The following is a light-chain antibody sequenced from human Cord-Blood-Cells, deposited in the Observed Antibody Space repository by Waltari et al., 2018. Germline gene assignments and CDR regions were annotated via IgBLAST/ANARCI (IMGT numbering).Light chain of an antibody. Sequence: QSALTQPASVSGSPGHSITISCTGTSSDVGSYNLITWYQQHPGKAPKLMMYEGSKRPSGVSNRFSGSKSGNTASLTISGLQAEDEADYYCCSYAGSSTLVFGGGTKLTVL. CDR2: EGS. CDR3: CSYAGSSTLV. V-gene: IGLV2-23*01. J-gene: IGLJ3*02. CDR1: SSDVGSYNL.